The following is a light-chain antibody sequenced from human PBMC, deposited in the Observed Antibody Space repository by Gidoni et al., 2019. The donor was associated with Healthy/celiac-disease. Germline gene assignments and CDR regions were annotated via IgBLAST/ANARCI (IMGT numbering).Light chain of an antibody. Sequence: EIVMTQSPATLSVSPGERATLSCRASQSVSSNLAWYQQKPGQAPRLLIYGASTRATGIPARFSGSGSGTEFTVTISSLQSEDFAVYYCQQYNNWPHTFGQGTELEIK. V-gene: IGKV3-15*01. CDR1: QSVSSN. CDR2: GAS. CDR3: QQYNNWPHT. J-gene: IGKJ2*01.